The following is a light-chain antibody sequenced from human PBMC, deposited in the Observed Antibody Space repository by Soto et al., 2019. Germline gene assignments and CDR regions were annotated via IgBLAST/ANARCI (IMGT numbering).Light chain of an antibody. J-gene: IGKJ2*01. V-gene: IGKV3-20*01. CDR2: GAS. CDR1: QSVSSSY. CDR3: QQYGSSPYT. Sequence: EIVLTQSPGTLSLYPGERATLSCRASQSVSSSYLAWYQQKPGQAPRLLIYGASSRATGIPYRFSGSVSGTDFPITISRLEPEDFAVYYCQQYGSSPYTFGQGTKLEIK.